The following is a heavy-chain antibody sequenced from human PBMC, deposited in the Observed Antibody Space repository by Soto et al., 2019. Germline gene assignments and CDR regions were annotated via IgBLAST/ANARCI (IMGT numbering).Heavy chain of an antibody. CDR1: GFTFSSYA. V-gene: IGHV3-30-3*01. Sequence: QVQLVESGGGVVQPGRSLRLSCAASGFTFSSYAMHWVRQAPGKGLEWVAVISYDGTNKYYADSVKGRFSISRDNSKNTLYLQMNSLRTEDTTVYYCTSHSPDDMIRKWGQGTQVTVSS. J-gene: IGHJ4*02. D-gene: IGHD3-22*01. CDR3: TSHSPDDMIRK. CDR2: ISYDGTNK.